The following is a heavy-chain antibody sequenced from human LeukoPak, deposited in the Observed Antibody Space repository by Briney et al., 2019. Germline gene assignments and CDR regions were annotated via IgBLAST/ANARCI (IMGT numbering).Heavy chain of an antibody. CDR1: GDSISSYY. Sequence: SETLSLTCTVSGDSISSYYWSWIRQPPGKGLEWIGYIYYSGSTNYNPSLRSRVTISVDASKNQFSLKLTSVTAADAAVYYCARDPSGSYYAGSYNYYYGMDVWGQGTTVTVSS. V-gene: IGHV4-59*01. CDR2: IYYSGST. J-gene: IGHJ6*02. CDR3: ARDPSGSYYAGSYNYYYGMDV. D-gene: IGHD1-26*01.